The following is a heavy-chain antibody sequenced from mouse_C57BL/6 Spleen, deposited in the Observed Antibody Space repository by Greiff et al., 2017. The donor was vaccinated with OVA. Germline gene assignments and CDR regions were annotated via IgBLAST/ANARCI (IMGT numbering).Heavy chain of an antibody. D-gene: IGHD1-1*01. V-gene: IGHV1-61*01. Sequence: VKLQQPGAELVRPGSSVKLSCKASGYTFTSYWMDWVKQRPGQGLEWIGNIYPSDSETHYNQKFKDKATLTVDKSSSTAYMQLSSLTSEDSAVYYCARARDYGSLYAMDYWGQGTSVTVSS. CDR1: GYTFTSYW. CDR3: ARARDYGSLYAMDY. J-gene: IGHJ4*01. CDR2: IYPSDSET.